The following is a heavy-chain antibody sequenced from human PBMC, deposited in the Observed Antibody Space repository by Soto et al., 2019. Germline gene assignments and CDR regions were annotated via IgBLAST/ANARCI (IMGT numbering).Heavy chain of an antibody. CDR2: ISGSGGST. J-gene: IGHJ4*02. V-gene: IGHV3-23*01. CDR3: AKAIVETAMPELDY. D-gene: IGHD5-18*01. Sequence: EVQLLESGGGLVQPGGSLRLSCAASGVTFSSYAMSWVRQAPGKGLEWVSAISGSGGSTYFADSVKGRFTISRDNSKNTLYLQMNSLRAEDTAVYYCAKAIVETAMPELDYWGQGTLVTVSS. CDR1: GVTFSSYA.